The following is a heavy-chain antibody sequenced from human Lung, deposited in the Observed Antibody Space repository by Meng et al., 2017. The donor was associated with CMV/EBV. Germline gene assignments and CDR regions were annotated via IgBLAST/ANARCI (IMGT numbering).Heavy chain of an antibody. CDR1: GFTFSSYS. V-gene: IGHV3-21*01. J-gene: IGHJ4*02. Sequence: GGSXRLXCAASGFTFSSYSMNWVRQAPGKGLEWVSSISSSSSYIYYADSVKGRFTISRDNAKNSLYLQMNSLRDEDTAVYYCARASVVVAARYYFDYWGQGTLVNVYS. CDR3: ARASVVVAARYYFDY. CDR2: ISSSSSYI. D-gene: IGHD2-15*01.